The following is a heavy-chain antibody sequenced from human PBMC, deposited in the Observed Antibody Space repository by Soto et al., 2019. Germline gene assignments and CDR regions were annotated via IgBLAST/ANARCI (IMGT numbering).Heavy chain of an antibody. CDR1: GYTFTSYG. D-gene: IGHD6-19*01. V-gene: IGHV1-18*01. CDR3: ARVLFRSWYSSGWYDAFAI. J-gene: IGHJ3*02. CDR2: ISAYNGNT. Sequence: ASVKVSCKASGYTFTSYGISWVRQAPGQGLEWMGWISAYNGNTNYAQKLQGRVTMTTDTSTSTAYMELRSLRSDDTAVYYCARVLFRSWYSSGWYDAFAIWGQGTMVTVSS.